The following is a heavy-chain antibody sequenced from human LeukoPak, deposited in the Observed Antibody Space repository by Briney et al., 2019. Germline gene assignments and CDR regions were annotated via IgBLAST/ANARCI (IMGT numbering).Heavy chain of an antibody. Sequence: GGSLRLSCAASGFTFDDYAMHWVRQAPGKGLEWVSGISWNSGSIGYADSVKGRFTISRDNSKNTLYLQMNSLRAEDTAVYYCARGDIVVAGPFDYWGQGTLVTVSS. CDR1: GFTFDDYA. J-gene: IGHJ4*02. D-gene: IGHD6-19*01. V-gene: IGHV3-9*01. CDR3: ARGDIVVAGPFDY. CDR2: ISWNSGSI.